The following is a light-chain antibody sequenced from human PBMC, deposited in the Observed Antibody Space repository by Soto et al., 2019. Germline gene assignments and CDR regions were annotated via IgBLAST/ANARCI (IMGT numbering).Light chain of an antibody. V-gene: IGLV2-11*01. CDR2: GVT. Sequence: QSVLTQPRSVSGSPGQSVTISGTGTSSDVGGYNYVSWYQQYPGKAPKLMIYGVTNRPSGVSNRFSGSKTGNTASLTISGLQAEDEADYYCFSHRSGDSHVFGTGTKVTVL. J-gene: IGLJ1*01. CDR3: FSHRSGDSHV. CDR1: SSDVGGYNY.